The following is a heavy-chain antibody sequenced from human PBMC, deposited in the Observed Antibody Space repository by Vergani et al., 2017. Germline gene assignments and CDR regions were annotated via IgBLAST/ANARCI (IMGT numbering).Heavy chain of an antibody. J-gene: IGHJ4*02. CDR1: GFTFDAYG. V-gene: IGHV3-20*04. D-gene: IGHD1-26*01. Sequence: EVQLVESGGGVVRPGGSLRLSCAASGFTFDAYGMSWVRQAPGKGLEWVSGINWNGGSTGYADSVKGRFTISRDNAKNSLYLQMNSLRAEDTALYYCARDRRNSWSSYYFDYWGQGCLVTVSS. CDR2: INWNGGST. CDR3: ARDRRNSWSSYYFDY.